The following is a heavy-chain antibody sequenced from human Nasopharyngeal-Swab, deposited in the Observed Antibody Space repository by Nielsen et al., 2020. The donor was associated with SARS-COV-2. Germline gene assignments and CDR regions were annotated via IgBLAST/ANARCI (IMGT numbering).Heavy chain of an antibody. Sequence: SETLSLTCTVSGGSVSSDIYSWSWIRQPPGKGLEWIGYVVYSGRTNYNPSLKSRVTISVDTSKDQFSLKLNSVTAADTAVYYCARPSRHFWSGQDPWFDPWGQGTLVTVSS. V-gene: IGHV4-61*01. J-gene: IGHJ5*02. CDR3: ARPSRHFWSGQDPWFDP. CDR1: GGSVSSDIYS. D-gene: IGHD3-3*02. CDR2: VVYSGRT.